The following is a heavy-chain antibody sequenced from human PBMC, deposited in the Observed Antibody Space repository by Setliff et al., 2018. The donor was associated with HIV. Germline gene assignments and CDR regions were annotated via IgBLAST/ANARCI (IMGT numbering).Heavy chain of an antibody. D-gene: IGHD3-3*01. CDR1: GGSVSSGSYY. J-gene: IGHJ6*02. Sequence: SETLSLTCTVSGGSVSSGSYYWSWIRQPPGKGLEWIGYIYYSGSTKHNPSLKSRVTISLATSKNQFSLKLSSVIAADTAVYYCARIFGDQGYYYGMDVWGQGTTVTVSS. CDR2: IYYSGST. CDR3: ARIFGDQGYYYGMDV. V-gene: IGHV4-61*01.